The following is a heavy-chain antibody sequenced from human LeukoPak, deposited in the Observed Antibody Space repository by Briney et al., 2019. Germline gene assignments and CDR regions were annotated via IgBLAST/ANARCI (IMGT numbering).Heavy chain of an antibody. CDR1: GFTFSSYA. D-gene: IGHD2/OR15-2a*01. J-gene: IGHJ4*02. V-gene: IGHV3-30*04. CDR3: ARASMAAADY. CDR2: ISYDGSNK. Sequence: GRSLRLSCAASGFTFSSYAMHWVRQAPGKGLEWVADISYDGSNKYYADSVKGRFTISGDNSKNTLYLQMNSLRAEDTAVYYCARASMAAADYWGRGTLVTVSS.